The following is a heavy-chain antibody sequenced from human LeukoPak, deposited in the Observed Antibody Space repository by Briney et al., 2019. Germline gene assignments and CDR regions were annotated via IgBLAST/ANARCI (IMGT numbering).Heavy chain of an antibody. CDR3: ARDPRYYDSSPLDY. D-gene: IGHD3-22*01. CDR1: GGSISSGGYY. J-gene: IGHJ4*02. Sequence: SETLSLTCTVSGGSISSGGYYWSWIRQHPGKGLEWIGYIYYSGSTYYNPSLKSRVTISVDKSKNQFSLKLSSVTAADTAVYYCARDPRYYDSSPLDYWGQGTLVTVSS. V-gene: IGHV4-31*03. CDR2: IYYSGST.